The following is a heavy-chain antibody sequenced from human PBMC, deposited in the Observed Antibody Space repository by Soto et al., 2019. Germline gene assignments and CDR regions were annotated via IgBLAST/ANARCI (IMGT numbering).Heavy chain of an antibody. J-gene: IGHJ4*02. D-gene: IGHD1-1*01. CDR2: IYYSGST. CDR3: AREGRMGTFDY. Sequence: TSETLSLTCTVSGGSISSGSYYWSWIRQPPGKGLEWIGYIYYSGSTNYNPSLKSRVTISVDTSKNQFSLKLDSVTAADTAVYYCAREGRMGTFDYWGQGALVTVSS. CDR1: GGSISSGSYY. V-gene: IGHV4-61*01.